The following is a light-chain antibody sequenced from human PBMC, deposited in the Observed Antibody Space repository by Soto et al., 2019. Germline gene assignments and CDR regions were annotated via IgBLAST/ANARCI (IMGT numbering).Light chain of an antibody. CDR3: QQYGSSPLT. J-gene: IGKJ4*01. CDR2: GAS. Sequence: EIVLTQSPGTLSLSPGERATLSCRASQSVSSSSLAWYQQRPGQAPRLLIYGASIRATDIPDRFSGSGSGTDFTLTISRLEPEDVAVYYCQQYGSSPLTFGGGTKVDI. V-gene: IGKV3-20*01. CDR1: QSVSSSS.